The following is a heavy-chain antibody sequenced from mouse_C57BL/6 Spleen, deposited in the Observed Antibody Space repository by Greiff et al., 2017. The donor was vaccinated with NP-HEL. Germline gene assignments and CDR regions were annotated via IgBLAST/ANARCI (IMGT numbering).Heavy chain of an antibody. CDR2: INPSTGGT. CDR1: GYSFTGYY. D-gene: IGHD1-1*01. Sequence: EVQLQQSGPELVKPGASVKISCKASGYSFTGYYMNWVKQSPEKSLEWIGEINPSTGGTTYNQKFKDKATLTVDKYSSTAYMQLKSLTTKDSAVYYWARRKDYYGSSYYFDYWGQGTTLTVSS. CDR3: ARRKDYYGSSYYFDY. V-gene: IGHV1-42*01. J-gene: IGHJ2*01.